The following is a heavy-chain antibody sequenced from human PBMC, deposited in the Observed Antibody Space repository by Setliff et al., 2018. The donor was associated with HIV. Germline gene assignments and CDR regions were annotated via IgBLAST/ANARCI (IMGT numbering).Heavy chain of an antibody. CDR3: ARGQPQGGGTYWSAFDI. D-gene: IGHD1-26*01. J-gene: IGHJ3*02. V-gene: IGHV4-61*02. CDR1: GGSLSSGSYY. CDR2: IYASGST. Sequence: LSLTCTVSGGSLSSGSYYWSWIRQPAGKGLEWIGRIYASGSTNYNPSLKSRVTISLDTSKTQFSLKLSSVTAADTAVYYCARGQPQGGGTYWSAFDIWGQGTMVTVSS.